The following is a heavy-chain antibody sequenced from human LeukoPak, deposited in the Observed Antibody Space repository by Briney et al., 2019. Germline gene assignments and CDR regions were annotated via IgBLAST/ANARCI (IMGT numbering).Heavy chain of an antibody. CDR2: ISAGGGST. CDR1: GLTFSDYS. CDR3: AKSLRWRFGDILED. V-gene: IGHV3-23*01. J-gene: IGHJ4*02. D-gene: IGHD2-21*02. Sequence: GGSLRLSCAASGLTFSDYSMTWVRQAPGKGLFWVSGISAGGGSTYYADSVKGRFSISRDNSRNTLYLQMNSLRAEDTAVYYCAKSLRWRFGDILEDWGQGTRVTVSS.